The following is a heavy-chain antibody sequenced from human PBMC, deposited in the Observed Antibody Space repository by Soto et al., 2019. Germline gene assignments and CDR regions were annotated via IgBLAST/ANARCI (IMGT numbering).Heavy chain of an antibody. J-gene: IGHJ4*02. CDR2: IAYDGSNK. Sequence: QVQLVESGGGVVQPGRSLRLSCAASGFTFSSYGMHWVRQAPGKGLEWVAVIAYDGSNKYCADSVKGRFTISRYNSKISLYLQMNSLRAEDTAVYYCAKDDYGDSGYFDYWGQGTLVTVSS. CDR1: GFTFSSYG. CDR3: AKDDYGDSGYFDY. V-gene: IGHV3-30*18. D-gene: IGHD4-17*01.